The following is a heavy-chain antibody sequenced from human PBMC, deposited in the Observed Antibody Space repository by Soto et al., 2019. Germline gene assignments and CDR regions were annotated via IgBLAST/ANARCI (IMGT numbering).Heavy chain of an antibody. Sequence: SETLSLTCIVSGEYISSSSYYWGWIRHPPGKGLEWIGSIYHSGRTYYNPSLKSRVSISIDTSKNQFSLKLSSVTAADTALYYCARQRTTVVTQAFLDYWGQGALVTVSS. J-gene: IGHJ4*02. CDR1: GEYISSSSYY. D-gene: IGHD2-21*02. CDR3: ARQRTTVVTQAFLDY. CDR2: IYHSGRT. V-gene: IGHV4-39*01.